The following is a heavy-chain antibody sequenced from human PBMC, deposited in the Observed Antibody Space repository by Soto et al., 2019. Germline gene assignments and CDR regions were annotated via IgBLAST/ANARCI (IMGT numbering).Heavy chain of an antibody. Sequence: EVQLVESGGGLVQPGGSLRLSCAASGFTVSSNYMSWVRQAPGKGVERVSVIYSGGSTYYADSVKGRLTIPSDNSQNTLYRQMNSLRAEDTAVYYCARGLEWTYAFDIWGQETMVTVSS. CDR1: GFTVSSNY. V-gene: IGHV3-66*01. CDR2: IYSGGST. J-gene: IGHJ3*02. CDR3: ARGLEWTYAFDI. D-gene: IGHD3-3*01.